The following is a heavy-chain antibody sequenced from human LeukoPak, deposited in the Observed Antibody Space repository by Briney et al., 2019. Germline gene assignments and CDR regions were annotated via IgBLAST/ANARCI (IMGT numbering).Heavy chain of an antibody. J-gene: IGHJ4*02. CDR2: MKQDGSEI. Sequence: SGGSLRLSRAASGFTFTKYWVTWVRQAPGKGLEWVANMKQDGSEIYYVDSVKGRFTTSRDNARNSLYLQMDSLRAEDTAVYYCARGPRRFDYWGQGTLVTVSS. CDR3: ARGPRRFDY. V-gene: IGHV3-7*03. CDR1: GFTFTKYW.